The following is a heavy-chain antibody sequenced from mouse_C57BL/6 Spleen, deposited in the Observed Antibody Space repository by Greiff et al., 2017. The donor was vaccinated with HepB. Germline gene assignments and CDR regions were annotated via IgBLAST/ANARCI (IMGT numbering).Heavy chain of an antibody. J-gene: IGHJ4*01. CDR3: TTRTAYAMDY. D-gene: IGHD1-2*01. CDR2: IDPENGDT. CDR1: GFNIKDDY. Sequence: EVKLQESGAELVRPGASVKLSCTASGFNIKDDYMHWVKQRPEQGLEWIGWIDPENGDTEYASKFQGKATITADTSSNTAYLQLSSLTSEDTAVYYCTTRTAYAMDYWGQGTSVTVSS. V-gene: IGHV14-4*01.